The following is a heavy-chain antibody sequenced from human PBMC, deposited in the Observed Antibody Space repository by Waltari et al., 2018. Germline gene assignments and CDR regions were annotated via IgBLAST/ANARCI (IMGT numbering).Heavy chain of an antibody. CDR2: TYHSGSA. V-gene: IGHV4-38-2*01. CDR1: GFPIGSEYY. D-gene: IGHD2-21*02. J-gene: IGHJ5*02. CDR3: ARLSPYTSSGDFFDP. Sequence: QVQLQESGPRLVQPSETLSLTCSVSGFPIGSEYYWAWVRQSPGEGLVWIGSTYHSGSADYNPSLKGRVTISVDTSKNQFSLKLTSVTVADSGVYYCARLSPYTSSGDFFDPWAREPWSPSPQ.